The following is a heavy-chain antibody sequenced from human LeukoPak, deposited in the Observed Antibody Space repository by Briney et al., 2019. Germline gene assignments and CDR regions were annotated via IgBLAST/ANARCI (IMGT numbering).Heavy chain of an antibody. CDR1: GFTFSNYS. Sequence: GGSLRLSCAASGFTFSNYSMNWVRQAPGKGLEWVSTITSSSSSMYYADSVKGRFTVSRDNAKNSLYLQMNSLRAEDTAVYHCARGCSSGVCDRDFWGQGTLVTVSS. CDR2: ITSSSSSM. V-gene: IGHV3-21*01. CDR3: ARGCSSGVCDRDF. D-gene: IGHD2-8*01. J-gene: IGHJ4*02.